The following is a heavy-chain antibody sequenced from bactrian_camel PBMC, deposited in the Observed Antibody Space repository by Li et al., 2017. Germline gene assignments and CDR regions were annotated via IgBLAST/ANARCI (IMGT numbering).Heavy chain of an antibody. CDR2: INSGGGNS. CDR1: GFTFSSRD. V-gene: IGHV3S40*01. D-gene: IGHD5*01. CDR3: AARVYRAPAREYPY. Sequence: VQLVESGGGLVQPGGSLRLSCVASGFTFSSRDMSWVRQAPGKGLEWVSSINSGGGNSYYAQSVKGRFRISRDNAKNTVYLDMDNLTPEDTGVYFCAARVYRAPAREYPYRGRGTQVTVS. J-gene: IGHJ4*01.